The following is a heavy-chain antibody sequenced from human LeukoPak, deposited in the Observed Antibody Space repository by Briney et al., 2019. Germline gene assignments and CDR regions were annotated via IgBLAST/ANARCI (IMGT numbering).Heavy chain of an antibody. J-gene: IGHJ4*02. V-gene: IGHV1-8*01. CDR3: ARVSRIVVVTAIDYYFDY. Sequence: VASVTVSCTASGYTFTSYDINWVRQATGQGLEWMGWMNPNSGNTGYAQKFQGRVTMTRNTSISTAYMELSSLRSEDTAVYYCARVSRIVVVTAIDYYFDYWGQGTLVTVSS. CDR2: MNPNSGNT. D-gene: IGHD2-21*02. CDR1: GYTFTSYD.